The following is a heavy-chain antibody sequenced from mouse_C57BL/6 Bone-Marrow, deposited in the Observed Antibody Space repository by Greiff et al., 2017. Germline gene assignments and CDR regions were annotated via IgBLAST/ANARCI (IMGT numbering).Heavy chain of an antibody. CDR2: IRSKSNNYAA. V-gene: IGHV10-1*01. J-gene: IGHJ4*01. Sequence: EVMLVESGGGLVQPKGSLKLSCAASGFSFNTYAMNWVRQAPGKGLEWVARIRSKSNNYAAYYADSVKDRFTISRDDSESMLYLQMNNLKTEDTAMYYCVRHGHPKEAMDYWGQGTSVTVSS. CDR3: VRHGHPKEAMDY. CDR1: GFSFNTYA.